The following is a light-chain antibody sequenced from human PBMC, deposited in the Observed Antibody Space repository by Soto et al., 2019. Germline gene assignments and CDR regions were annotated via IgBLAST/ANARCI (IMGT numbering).Light chain of an antibody. Sequence: EIVMTQSPVTLSVSPGEGATLSCRASQSVGSNLAWYQQKPGQAPRLLMYSASTRATGIPARFSGSGSGTEFTITISSLQSEDFAIYYCQQYNTWPWAFGQGTRVDIK. CDR2: SAS. CDR3: QQYNTWPWA. V-gene: IGKV3-15*01. J-gene: IGKJ1*01. CDR1: QSVGSN.